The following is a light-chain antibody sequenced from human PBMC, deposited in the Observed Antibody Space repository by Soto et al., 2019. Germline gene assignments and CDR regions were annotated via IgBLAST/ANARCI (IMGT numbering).Light chain of an antibody. CDR1: QIVSSSY. J-gene: IGKJ1*01. Sequence: IVLTQSPGTLSLSPRERATLSCRASQIVSSSYLAWYHHKPDRAPRLLIHGASRRASGTPDRFSGSGSGTDFSLTISRLEPEDFAVYYCQEYGSSAWTFGQGTKVDIK. CDR2: GAS. V-gene: IGKV3-20*01. CDR3: QEYGSSAWT.